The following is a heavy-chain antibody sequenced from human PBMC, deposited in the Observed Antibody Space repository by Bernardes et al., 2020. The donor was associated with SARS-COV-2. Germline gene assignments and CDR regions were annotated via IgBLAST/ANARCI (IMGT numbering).Heavy chain of an antibody. J-gene: IGHJ4*02. CDR3: ARMSLNSSSWYYFDY. V-gene: IGHV4-59*01. CDR1: GGSISSYY. D-gene: IGHD6-13*01. CDR2: IYYSGST. Sequence: SETLSLTCTVSGGSISSYYWSWIRQPPGKGLEWIGYIYYSGSTNYNPSLKSRVTISVDTSKNQFSLQLSSVTAADTAVYYCARMSLNSSSWYYFDYWGQGTLVTVSS.